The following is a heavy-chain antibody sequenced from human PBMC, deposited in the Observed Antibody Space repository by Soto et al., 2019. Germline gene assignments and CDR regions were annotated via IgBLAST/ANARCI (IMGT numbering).Heavy chain of an antibody. CDR1: GYTFSNAC. J-gene: IGHJ4*01. D-gene: IGHD6-13*01. CDR2: INIKTHGGTV. V-gene: IGHV3-15*01. Sequence: GGSLRLSIEDPGYTFSNACMHWVRLAPVNGLEWVGRINIKTHGGTVDYAEPVKGRFTISRDDSKNTLSLEMSSLETEDTALSYCTTAGAWQPYYFVYWG. CDR3: TTAGAWQPYYFVY.